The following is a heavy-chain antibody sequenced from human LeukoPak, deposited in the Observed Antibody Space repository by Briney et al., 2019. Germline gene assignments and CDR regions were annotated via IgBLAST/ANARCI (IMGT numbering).Heavy chain of an antibody. CDR3: ARDSHGDYVFHAFDI. CDR2: INPNSGGT. D-gene: IGHD4-17*01. J-gene: IGHJ3*02. V-gene: IGHV1-2*02. Sequence: ASVKVSCKASGYTFTGYYMHWVRQAPGQGLEWMGWINPNSGGTNYAQKFQGRVTMTRDTSISTAYMELSRLRSDDTAVYYCARDSHGDYVFHAFDIWGQGTMVTVSS. CDR1: GYTFTGYY.